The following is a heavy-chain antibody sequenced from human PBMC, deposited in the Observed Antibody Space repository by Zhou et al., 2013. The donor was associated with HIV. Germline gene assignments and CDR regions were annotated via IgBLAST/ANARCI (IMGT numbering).Heavy chain of an antibody. J-gene: IGHJ6*02. CDR1: GGTFRSYG. Sequence: QVRLVQSGAELKKPGSSVKVSCKASGGTFRSYGISWVRQAPGQGLEWMGGIIAISGTANYAQKFQGRVTITADESTSTAYMELSSLRSEDTGLYYCARDEVAVRNSGWYGSLRGMDVWGQGTTVTVSS. CDR2: IIAISGTA. V-gene: IGHV1-69*12. CDR3: ARDEVAVRNSGWYGSLRGMDV. D-gene: IGHD6-19*01.